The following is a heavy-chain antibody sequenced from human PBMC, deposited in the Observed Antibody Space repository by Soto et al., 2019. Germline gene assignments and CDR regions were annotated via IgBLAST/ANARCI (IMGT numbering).Heavy chain of an antibody. D-gene: IGHD2-2*01. CDR2: ISWNSGSI. CDR1: GFTFDDYA. Sequence: PGGSLRLSCAASGFTFDDYAMHWVRQAPGKGLEWVSGISWNSGSIGYADSVKGRFTISRDNAKNTVFLQMNSVRAEDTAVYYCARDWAPVLLTCYEDCKTWGRGTLVTVSS. V-gene: IGHV3-9*01. CDR3: ARDWAPVLLTCYEDCKT. J-gene: IGHJ4*02.